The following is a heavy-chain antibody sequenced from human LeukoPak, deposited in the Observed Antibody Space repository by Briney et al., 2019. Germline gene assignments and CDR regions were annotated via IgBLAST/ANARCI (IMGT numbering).Heavy chain of an antibody. CDR3: ARERVVGHLRGHHYMDV. V-gene: IGHV4-38-2*02. D-gene: IGHD1-26*01. CDR1: GYSISSGYY. Sequence: SETLSLTCTVSGYSISSGYYWAWIRQPPGKGPEWIGNIYHSGSTYYNPSLKSRITISIDTSKNQFSLKLSSVTPEDTAVYYCARERVVGHLRGHHYMDVWGKGTTVTVSS. J-gene: IGHJ6*03. CDR2: IYHSGST.